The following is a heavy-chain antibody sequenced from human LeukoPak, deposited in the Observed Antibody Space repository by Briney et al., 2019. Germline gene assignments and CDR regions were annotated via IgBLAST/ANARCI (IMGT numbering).Heavy chain of an antibody. Sequence: GGSLRLSCTASGFTFGDYAMSWVRQAPGKGLEWVGFIRSKAYGGTTEYAASVKGRFTISRDDSKSIAYLQMNSLKTEDTAVYYCTREGAYYDYAAPVDYWGQGTLVTVSS. D-gene: IGHD3-16*01. V-gene: IGHV3-49*04. J-gene: IGHJ4*02. CDR1: GFTFGDYA. CDR3: TREGAYYDYAAPVDY. CDR2: IRSKAYGGTT.